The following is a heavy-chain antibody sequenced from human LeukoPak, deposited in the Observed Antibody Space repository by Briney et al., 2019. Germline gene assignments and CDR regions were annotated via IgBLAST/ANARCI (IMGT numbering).Heavy chain of an antibody. CDR2: IGAGGAFT. D-gene: IGHD2-21*02. Sequence: GGSLRLSCTASGFTFSSYAMNWVRQAPGKGLEWVSGIGAGGAFTYYADSVKGRFTISRDNSRNTLYLQMNSLRADDTAVYYCAKDLDCTTSGYYFDYWGQGTLVTVSS. CDR1: GFTFSSYA. J-gene: IGHJ4*02. CDR3: AKDLDCTTSGYYFDY. V-gene: IGHV3-23*01.